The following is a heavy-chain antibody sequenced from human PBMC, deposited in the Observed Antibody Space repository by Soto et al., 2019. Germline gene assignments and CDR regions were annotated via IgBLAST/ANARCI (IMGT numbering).Heavy chain of an antibody. CDR2: ISYDGSNK. J-gene: IGHJ3*02. Sequence: QVQLVESGGGVVQPGRSLRLSCAASGFTFSSYAMHWVRQAPGKGLEWVAVISYDGSNKYYADSVKGRFTISRDNSKNTLYLQMNSLRAEDTAVHYCARPNFRQADAFDIWGQGTMVTVSS. CDR1: GFTFSSYA. CDR3: ARPNFRQADAFDI. V-gene: IGHV3-30-3*01.